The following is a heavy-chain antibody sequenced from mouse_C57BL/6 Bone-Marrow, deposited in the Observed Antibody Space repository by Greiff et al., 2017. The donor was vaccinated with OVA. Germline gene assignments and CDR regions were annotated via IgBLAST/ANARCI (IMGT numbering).Heavy chain of an antibody. CDR3: ARGPTVVPFDY. Sequence: QVHVKQSGPELVKPGASVKISCKASGYAFSSSWMNWVKQRPGKGLEWIGRIYPGDGDTNYNGKFKGKATLTADKSSSTAYMQLSSLTSEDSAVYFCARGPTVVPFDYWGQGTTLTVSS. V-gene: IGHV1-82*01. CDR1: GYAFSSSW. D-gene: IGHD1-1*01. CDR2: IYPGDGDT. J-gene: IGHJ2*01.